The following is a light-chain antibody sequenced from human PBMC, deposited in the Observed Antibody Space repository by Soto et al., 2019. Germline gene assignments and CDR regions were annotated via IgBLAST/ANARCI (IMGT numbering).Light chain of an antibody. J-gene: IGKJ1*01. CDR2: GAS. CDR3: QQYGSSWGT. CDR1: QSVSSSY. V-gene: IGKV3-20*01. Sequence: EIVLTQSPGILSLSPGERASLSCRASQSVSSSYLAWYQQKPGQAPRLLIYGASSRATGIPDRFSGSGSGTDFTLTISRLEPEDFAVYYCQQYGSSWGTFGQGTKVDI.